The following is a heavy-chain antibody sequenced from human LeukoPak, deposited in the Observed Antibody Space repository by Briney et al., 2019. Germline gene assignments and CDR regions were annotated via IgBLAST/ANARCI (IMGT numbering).Heavy chain of an antibody. Sequence: PSETLSLTCTVSGCSISSSSYYWGWLRPPPGKGLEWIGSIYYSGSTYYSPSLKSRVTISVDTSKNQFSLKLNSVTAAETAVYYCARVCLGLQYYDFWSGSPPDSFDMWDQGTMVTVSS. CDR2: IYYSGST. D-gene: IGHD3-3*01. CDR1: GCSISSSSYY. J-gene: IGHJ3*02. V-gene: IGHV4-39*07. CDR3: ARVCLGLQYYDFWSGSPPDSFDM.